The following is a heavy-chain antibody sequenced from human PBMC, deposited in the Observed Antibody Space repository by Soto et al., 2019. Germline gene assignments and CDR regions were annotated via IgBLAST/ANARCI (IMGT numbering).Heavy chain of an antibody. CDR3: ARGGAGYGDVSGDY. D-gene: IGHD4-17*01. CDR2: ISSSGYTT. Sequence: GSLRLSCEASGCTFTDYYMSWIRQAPGKGLEWVSYISSSGYTTYYADSVKGRFTISRDNAKNSLFLQMNNLRAEDTAVYYFARGGAGYGDVSGDYWGRGTLVPVSS. CDR1: GCTFTDYY. J-gene: IGHJ4*02. V-gene: IGHV3-11*01.